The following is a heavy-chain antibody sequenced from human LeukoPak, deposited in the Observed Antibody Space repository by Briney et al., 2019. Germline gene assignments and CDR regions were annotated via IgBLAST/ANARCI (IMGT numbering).Heavy chain of an antibody. Sequence: ASVKVSCTASGYTFTSYGISWVRQAPGQGLEWMGWISAYNGNTNYAQKLQGRVTMTTDTSTSTAYMELRSLRSDDTAVYYCARDRIARFLEWLLPEGYYFDYWGQGTLVTVSS. D-gene: IGHD3-3*01. V-gene: IGHV1-18*01. J-gene: IGHJ4*02. CDR3: ARDRIARFLEWLLPEGYYFDY. CDR1: GYTFTSYG. CDR2: ISAYNGNT.